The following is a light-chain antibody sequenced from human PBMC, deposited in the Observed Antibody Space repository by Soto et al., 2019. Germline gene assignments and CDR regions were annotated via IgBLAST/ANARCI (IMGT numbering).Light chain of an antibody. CDR2: DNN. J-gene: IGLJ2*01. CDR1: GSNIGSNY. CDR3: VTWDSSLRGVI. V-gene: IGLV1-51*01. Sequence: QSVLTQPPSVSAAPGQKVSISCSGSGSNIGSNYVSWYQHLPGTAPRLLIYDNNNRPSGIPDRFSGSKSGTSATLGITGLQTGDEAHYYCVTWDSSLRGVIFGGGTKLTVL.